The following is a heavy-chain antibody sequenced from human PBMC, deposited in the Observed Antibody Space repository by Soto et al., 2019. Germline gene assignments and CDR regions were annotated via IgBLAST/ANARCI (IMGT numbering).Heavy chain of an antibody. CDR2: IYYSGST. J-gene: IGHJ3*02. V-gene: IGHV4-59*08. CDR3: ARLWGYDAFDI. D-gene: IGHD7-27*01. CDR1: GVSITSYY. Sequence: ETLSLTCTVSGVSITSYYWSWIRQPPGKGLEWIGYIYYSGSTNYNPSLKSRVTISVDTSKNQFSLKLSSVTAADTAVYYCARLWGYDAFDIWGQGTMVTVSS.